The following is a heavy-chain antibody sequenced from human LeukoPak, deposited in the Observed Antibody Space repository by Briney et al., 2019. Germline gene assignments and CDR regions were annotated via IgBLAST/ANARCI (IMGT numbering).Heavy chain of an antibody. V-gene: IGHV4-59*08. CDR1: GGSISSYY. J-gene: IGHJ3*02. CDR2: IYYSGST. CDR3: ARIRGVDAFHI. Sequence: SETLSLTCTVSGGSISSYYWSWIRQPPGKGLEWIGYIYYSGSTNYNPSPKSRVTISVDTSKNQFSLKLSSVTAADTAVYYCARIRGVDAFHIWGQGTMVTVSS.